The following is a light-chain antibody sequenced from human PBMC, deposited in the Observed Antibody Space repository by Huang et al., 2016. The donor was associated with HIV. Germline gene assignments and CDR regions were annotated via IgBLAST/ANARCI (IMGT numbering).Light chain of an antibody. V-gene: IGKV1-9*01. Sequence: IQLTQSPSSLSASVGDRVTITCWASQGISSYLAWYQQKPGKAPKLLIYAASTLQSGVPSRFSGSGSGTDFTLTISSLQPEDFATDYCQQLNSYPEGFTFGPGTKVDIK. J-gene: IGKJ3*01. CDR3: QQLNSYPEGFT. CDR1: QGISSY. CDR2: AAS.